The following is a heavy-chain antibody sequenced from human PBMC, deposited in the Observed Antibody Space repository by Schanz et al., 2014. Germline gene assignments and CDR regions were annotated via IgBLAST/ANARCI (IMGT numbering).Heavy chain of an antibody. CDR2: ISSSSSYI. CDR1: GFSLSSYN. Sequence: EVQLVESGGGLVKPGGSLRLSCAASGFSLSSYNMNWVRQAPGKGLEWVSSISSSSSYIYYADSVKGRFTISRDNAKSSLFLQMNSLRAEDTAVYYCAKIRYDSSGYYLPYYGMDVWGQGTTVIVSS. J-gene: IGHJ6*02. D-gene: IGHD3-22*01. CDR3: AKIRYDSSGYYLPYYGMDV. V-gene: IGHV3-21*04.